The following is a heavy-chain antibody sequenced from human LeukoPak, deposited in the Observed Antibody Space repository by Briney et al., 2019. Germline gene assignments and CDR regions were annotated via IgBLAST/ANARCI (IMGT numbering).Heavy chain of an antibody. V-gene: IGHV4-34*01. CDR1: GGSFSGYY. CDR3: ARAVRWFGELSQIDY. J-gene: IGHJ4*02. Sequence: KPSETLSLTCAVYGGSFSGYYWSWIRQPPGKGLEWIGEINHSGSTNYNPSLKSRVTISVDTSKNQFSLKLSSVTAADTAIYFCARAVRWFGELSQIDYWGQGTLVTVSS. CDR2: INHSGST. D-gene: IGHD3-10*01.